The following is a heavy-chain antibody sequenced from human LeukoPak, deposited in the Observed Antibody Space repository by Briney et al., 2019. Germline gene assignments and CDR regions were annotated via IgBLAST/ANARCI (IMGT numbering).Heavy chain of an antibody. V-gene: IGHV4-34*01. CDR2: INHSGST. J-gene: IGHJ6*03. CDR3: ARGPATVVYYYYYMDV. D-gene: IGHD4-23*01. CDR1: GGSFSGYY. Sequence: SETLSLTCAVYGGSFSGYYWSWIRQPPGKGLEWIGEINHSGSTNYNPSLKSRVTISVDTSKNQFSLKLSSVTAADTAVYYCARGPATVVYYYYYMDVWGKGTTVTVSS.